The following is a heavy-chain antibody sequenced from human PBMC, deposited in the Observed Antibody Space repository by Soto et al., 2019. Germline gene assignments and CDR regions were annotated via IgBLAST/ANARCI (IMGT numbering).Heavy chain of an antibody. Sequence: ASVKVSCKASGGTFSSHAISWVRQAPGQGLEWMGGIIPIFGTANYAQKFQGRVTITADESTSTAYMELSSLRSEDTAVYYCAREGQGGCSSSSLPPVGGYYYYGMDVWGQGTTVTVSS. CDR1: GGTFSSHA. D-gene: IGHD2-2*01. CDR3: AREGQGGCSSSSLPPVGGYYYYGMDV. CDR2: IIPIFGTA. J-gene: IGHJ6*02. V-gene: IGHV1-69*13.